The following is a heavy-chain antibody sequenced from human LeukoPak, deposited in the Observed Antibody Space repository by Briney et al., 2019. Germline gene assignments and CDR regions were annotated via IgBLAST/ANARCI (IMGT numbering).Heavy chain of an antibody. CDR1: GGSISSGSYY. D-gene: IGHD2-2*01. CDR2: IYTSGST. J-gene: IGHJ6*04. CDR3: AREASTSCYLDV. V-gene: IGHV4-61*02. Sequence: PSETLYLTCTVSGGSISSGSYYWSWIRQPAGKGLEWIGRIYTSGSTNYNPSLKSRVTISVDTSKNQFSLKLSSVTAADTAVYYCAREASTSCYLDVWGKGTTVTVSS.